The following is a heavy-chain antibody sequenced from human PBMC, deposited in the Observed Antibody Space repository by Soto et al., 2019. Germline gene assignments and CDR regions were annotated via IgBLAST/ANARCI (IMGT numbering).Heavy chain of an antibody. J-gene: IGHJ4*01. V-gene: IGHV4-39*01. CDR3: ARPVYGHLYYFDY. CDR1: GGSISSSSYY. D-gene: IGHD3-10*01. CDR2: IYYSGST. Sequence: QLQLQESGPGLVKPSETLSLTCTVSGGSISSSSYYWGWIRQPPGKGLEWIGSIYYSGSTYYNPSLKSRVTISVDTSKNQFSLKLSSVTAADTAVYYCARPVYGHLYYFDYWGHGTLVTVSS.